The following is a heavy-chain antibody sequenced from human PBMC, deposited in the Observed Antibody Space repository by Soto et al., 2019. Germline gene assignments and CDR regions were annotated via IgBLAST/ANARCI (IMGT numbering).Heavy chain of an antibody. V-gene: IGHV4-39*01. CDR3: AREDIVVVVAASEVHDAFDI. D-gene: IGHD2-15*01. CDR1: GGSISSSSYY. Sequence: SETLSLTCTVSGGSISSSSYYWGWIRQPPGKGLEWIGSIYYSGSTYYNPSLKSRVTISVDTSKNQFSLKLSSVTAADTAVYYCAREDIVVVVAASEVHDAFDIWGQGTMVTVSS. J-gene: IGHJ3*02. CDR2: IYYSGST.